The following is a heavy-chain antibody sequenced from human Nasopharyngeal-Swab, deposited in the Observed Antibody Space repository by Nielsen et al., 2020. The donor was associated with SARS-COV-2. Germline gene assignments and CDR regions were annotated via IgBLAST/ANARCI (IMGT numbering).Heavy chain of an antibody. CDR3: TTATAAAGTYYYDSSGYYYFDY. J-gene: IGHJ4*02. V-gene: IGHV3-15*07. Sequence: GEWLEWVGRITSKTDGGTTDYAAPVKGRFTISRDDSKNTLYLQMNSLKTEDTAVYYCTTATAAAGTYYYDSSGYYYFDYWGQGTLVTVSS. D-gene: IGHD3-22*01. CDR2: ITSKTDGGTT.